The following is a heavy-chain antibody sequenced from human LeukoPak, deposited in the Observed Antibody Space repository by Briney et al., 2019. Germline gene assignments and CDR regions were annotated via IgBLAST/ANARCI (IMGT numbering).Heavy chain of an antibody. D-gene: IGHD7-27*01. V-gene: IGHV3-74*01. J-gene: IGHJ2*01. Sequence: GGSLRLSCAASGFTFSSYWMHWVRQAPGKGPVRVSRINSDGSSTSYTDSVKGRFTISRDNAKNTLYLQMNSLRAEDTAVYYCARGGVNWGYWYFDLWGRGTLVTVSS. CDR1: GFTFSSYW. CDR2: INSDGSST. CDR3: ARGGVNWGYWYFDL.